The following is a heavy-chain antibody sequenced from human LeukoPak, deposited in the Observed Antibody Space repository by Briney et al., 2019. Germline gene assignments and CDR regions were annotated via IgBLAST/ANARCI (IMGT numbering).Heavy chain of an antibody. D-gene: IGHD3-16*01. V-gene: IGHV3-23*01. CDR1: GFTFSSYA. CDR3: AKDHFGGVDY. CDR2: ISGSGGST. Sequence: HPGASLRLSCAASGFTFSSYAMSWVRQAPGKRLEWVSAISGSGGSTYYADSVKGRFTISRDNSKNTLYLQMNSLRAEDTAVYYCAKDHFGGVDYWGQGTLVTVSS. J-gene: IGHJ4*02.